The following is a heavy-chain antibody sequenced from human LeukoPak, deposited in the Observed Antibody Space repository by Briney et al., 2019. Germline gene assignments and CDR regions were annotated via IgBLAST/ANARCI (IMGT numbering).Heavy chain of an antibody. Sequence: PGGSLRPACAASGFTFSSYWMSWVRQAPGKGLEWVANIKYDGSEIYSVDSVKGRFTTSRDNAKNSLYLQMNSLRADDTAVYYCARHIPIIYYFDYWGQGTLVTVSS. CDR3: ARHIPIIYYFDY. D-gene: IGHD2-21*01. CDR1: GFTFSSYW. CDR2: IKYDGSEI. J-gene: IGHJ4*02. V-gene: IGHV3-7*05.